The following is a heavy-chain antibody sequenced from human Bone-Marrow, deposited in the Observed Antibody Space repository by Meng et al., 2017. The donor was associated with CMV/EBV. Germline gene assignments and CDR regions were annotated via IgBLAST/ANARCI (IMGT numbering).Heavy chain of an antibody. CDR1: GFTFSSYG. Sequence: GESLKISCAASGFTFSSYGMHWVRQAPGKGLEWVAVIWYDGSNKYYADSVKGRFTISRDNAKNSLYLQMNSLRAEDTAVYYCARGPLGGPIFLEWLSPGGYFDYWGQGTLVTVSS. V-gene: IGHV3-33*01. CDR3: ARGPLGGPIFLEWLSPGGYFDY. J-gene: IGHJ4*02. CDR2: IWYDGSNK. D-gene: IGHD3-3*01.